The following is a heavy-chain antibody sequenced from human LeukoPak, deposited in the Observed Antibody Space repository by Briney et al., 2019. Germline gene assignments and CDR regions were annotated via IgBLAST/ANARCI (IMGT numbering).Heavy chain of an antibody. Sequence: GMSLRLSCAASGFTFSRFGMHWVRQAPGKGLEWVAVIWYDGSNKYYADSVKGRFTISRDNSKNTLYLEMNSLRAEDTAVYFCASSSWSSEYFHYWGQGTLVTVSS. D-gene: IGHD6-13*01. CDR2: IWYDGSNK. CDR1: GFTFSRFG. V-gene: IGHV3-33*01. CDR3: ASSSWSSEYFHY. J-gene: IGHJ1*01.